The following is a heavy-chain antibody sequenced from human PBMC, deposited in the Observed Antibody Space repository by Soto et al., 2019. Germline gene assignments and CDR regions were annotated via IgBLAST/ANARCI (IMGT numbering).Heavy chain of an antibody. J-gene: IGHJ4*02. CDR1: GFGFIPFW. CDR2: INEDGNKQ. Sequence: EVQLVESGGGLVQPGGSWRLSCEASGFGFIPFWRGGIRRAPGKGLEWVANINEDGNKQNYVDSVRGRFTISRDNAKTSVHLQMNSLRVEDTAVYYCATRAGAPADWGQGTLVTVSS. D-gene: IGHD6-25*01. CDR3: ATRAGAPAD. V-gene: IGHV3-7*01.